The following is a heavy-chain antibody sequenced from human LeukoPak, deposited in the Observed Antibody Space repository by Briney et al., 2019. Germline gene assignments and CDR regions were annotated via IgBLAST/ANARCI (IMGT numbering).Heavy chain of an antibody. J-gene: IGHJ6*03. V-gene: IGHV1-69*05. CDR1: GGTFSSYA. CDR3: ARDGGYSTAYYYYYMDV. Sequence: AASVKVSCKASGGTFSSYAISWVRQAPGQGLEWMGGIIPIFGTANYAQKFQGRVTITTDESTSTAYMELSSLRSEDTAVYYCARDGGYSTAYYYYYMDVWGKGTTVTVSS. D-gene: IGHD5-18*01. CDR2: IIPIFGTA.